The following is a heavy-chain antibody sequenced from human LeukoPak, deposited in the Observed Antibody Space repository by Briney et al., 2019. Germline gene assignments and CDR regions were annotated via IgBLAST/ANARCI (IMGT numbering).Heavy chain of an antibody. V-gene: IGHV4-30-4*02. Sequence: SETLSLTCTVSGGSISSGDYYWSWIRQPPGKGLEWIGYIYYSGSTYYNPSLKSRVTISVDTSKNQFSLKLSSVTAADTAVYYCARWGESSALRVHAFDNWGQGAMVTVSS. CDR2: IYYSGST. CDR3: ARWGESSALRVHAFDN. J-gene: IGHJ3*02. D-gene: IGHD6-25*01. CDR1: GGSISSGDYY.